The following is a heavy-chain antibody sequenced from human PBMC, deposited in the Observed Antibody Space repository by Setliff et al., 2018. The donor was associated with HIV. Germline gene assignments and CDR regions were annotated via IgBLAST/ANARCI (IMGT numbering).Heavy chain of an antibody. CDR1: GYTFTSDY. CDR2: FDPEDGET. V-gene: IGHV1-24*01. D-gene: IGHD2-2*01. J-gene: IGHJ3*02. Sequence: ASVKVSCKASGYTFTSDYIHWVRQAPGKGLEWMGGFDPEDGETIYAQKFQGRVTMTEDTSTDTAYMELSSLRSEDTAVYYCATDRILEYCSSTSCSNAFDIWGQGTMVTVSS. CDR3: ATDRILEYCSSTSCSNAFDI.